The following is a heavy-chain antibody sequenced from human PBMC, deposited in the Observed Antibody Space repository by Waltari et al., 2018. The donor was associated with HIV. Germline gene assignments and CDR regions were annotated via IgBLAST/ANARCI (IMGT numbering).Heavy chain of an antibody. Sequence: EVLLVESGGGSVQPGGSLTLSCAAPGFTFSSHWMQWVRQVPGKGLVWVSRINPEGTITTYVDSVKGRFTVSRDNAKNTLYLQMNSLRVEDTALYYCARGWYIDYWGQGTLVTVSS. CDR1: GFTFSSHW. CDR3: ARGWYIDY. V-gene: IGHV3-74*03. CDR2: INPEGTIT. J-gene: IGHJ4*02. D-gene: IGHD6-19*01.